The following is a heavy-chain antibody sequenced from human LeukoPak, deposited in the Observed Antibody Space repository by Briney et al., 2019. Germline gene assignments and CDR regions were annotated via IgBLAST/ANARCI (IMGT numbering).Heavy chain of an antibody. CDR3: ANEGLSIAVAGYFDY. D-gene: IGHD6-19*01. V-gene: IGHV3-21*01. CDR2: ISSNGNAR. J-gene: IGHJ4*02. CDR1: GFLFSSYT. Sequence: GGSLRLSCAASGFLFSSYTMNWVRQAPGKGLEWVSSISSNGNARYYADSMKGRFTISRDNAKNSLYLQMNSLRAEDTAVYYCANEGLSIAVAGYFDYWGQGTLVTVSS.